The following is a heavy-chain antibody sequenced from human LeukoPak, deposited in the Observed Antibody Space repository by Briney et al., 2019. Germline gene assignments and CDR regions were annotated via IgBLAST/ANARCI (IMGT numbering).Heavy chain of an antibody. CDR2: ISGGCSTT. V-gene: IGHV3-23*01. Sequence: PGGSLRLSCAASGFPFRSYAMRGVREARGKGGEGGSSISGGCSTTYYADSMKGLFTIPRDNSMNPLYLQMHSLRAEDTAVYFCAKLPGQIVALPARDHPFHLWGQGPMVPLPS. CDR1: GFPFRSYA. CDR3: AKLPGQIVALPARDHPFHL. D-gene: IGHD2-2*01. J-gene: IGHJ3*01.